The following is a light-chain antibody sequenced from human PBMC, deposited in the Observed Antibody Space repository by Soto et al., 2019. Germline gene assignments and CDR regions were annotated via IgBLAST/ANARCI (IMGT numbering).Light chain of an antibody. CDR2: GAS. CDR3: QQYGSSRYT. V-gene: IGKV3-20*01. J-gene: IGKJ2*01. CDR1: QSVSSSY. Sequence: ESVLTQSPGTLSLSPGERATLSCRASQSVSSSYLAWYQQKPGQAPRLLIYGASSRATGIPDRFSGGGSGTDFTLTISRLEPEDFPVYYCQQYGSSRYTFGQGTKLEIK.